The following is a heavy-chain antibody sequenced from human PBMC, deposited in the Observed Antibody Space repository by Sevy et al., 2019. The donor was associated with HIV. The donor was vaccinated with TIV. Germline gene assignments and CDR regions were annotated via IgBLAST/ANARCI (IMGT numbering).Heavy chain of an antibody. V-gene: IGHV3-9*01. CDR1: GSGFRFDDYA. J-gene: IGHJ6*02. D-gene: IGHD5-18*01. CDR3: AKDTVPVGYRFDYQYTYYYGMDV. Sequence: GGSLRLSCVASGSGFRFDDYAMNWVRQAPGKGLEWVAGISWNGFSTGYGDSMKGRATISRDNAKNSVYLQMNNLGDEETAWYYCAKDTVPVGYRFDYQYTYYYGMDVWGQGTTVTVSS. CDR2: ISWNGFST.